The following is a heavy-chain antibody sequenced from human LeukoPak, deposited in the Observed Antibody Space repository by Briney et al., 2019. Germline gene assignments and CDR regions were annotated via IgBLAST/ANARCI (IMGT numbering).Heavy chain of an antibody. Sequence: PGGSLRLSCAASGFTFSSYEMHWVRQAPGKGLEWVSYISSSGSRIYYADSVKGRLTISRDNAKNSLYLQMNSLRDEDTAVYYCARDYIYSFDYWGQGTLVTVSS. D-gene: IGHD4-11*01. J-gene: IGHJ4*02. CDR3: ARDYIYSFDY. V-gene: IGHV3-48*03. CDR1: GFTFSSYE. CDR2: ISSSGSRI.